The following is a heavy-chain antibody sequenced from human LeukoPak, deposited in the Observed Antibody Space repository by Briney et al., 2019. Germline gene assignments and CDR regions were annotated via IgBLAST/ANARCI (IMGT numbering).Heavy chain of an antibody. V-gene: IGHV3-53*01. J-gene: IGHJ4*02. CDR3: ASLHYSSGWYAFYYFDY. Sequence: PGGSLRLSCAASGFTVSSNYMSWVRQAPGKGLEWVSVIYSGGSTYYTDSVKGRFTISRDNAKNSLYLQMNSLRAEDTAVYYCASLHYSSGWYAFYYFDYWGQGTLVTVSS. D-gene: IGHD6-19*01. CDR2: IYSGGST. CDR1: GFTVSSNY.